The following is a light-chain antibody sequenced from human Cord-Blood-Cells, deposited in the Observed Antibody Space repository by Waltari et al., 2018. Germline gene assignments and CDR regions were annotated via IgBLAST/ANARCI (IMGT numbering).Light chain of an antibody. Sequence: QSALTQPPSASGSPGQSVTISCTGTSSDVGGYNYVSWYQQHPGKAPKAMIYEVSKRPAGVPDGFSGSKSGNTASLTVSGLQAEDESDYYGSAYAGSNWVFGGGTKLTV. CDR3: SAYAGSNWV. CDR2: EVS. V-gene: IGLV2-8*01. CDR1: SSDVGGYNY. J-gene: IGLJ3*02.